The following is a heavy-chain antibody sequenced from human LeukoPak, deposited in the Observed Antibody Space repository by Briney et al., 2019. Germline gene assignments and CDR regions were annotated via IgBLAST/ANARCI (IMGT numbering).Heavy chain of an antibody. J-gene: IGHJ4*02. V-gene: IGHV4-34*01. CDR3: ARGLGKNFDY. CDR2: INHSGST. Sequence: SETLSLTCAVYGGSFSDYYWSWIRQSPGKGLEWIGEINHSGSTNYNPSFKSRVTISVDTSNNQFSLKLSSVTAADTAVYYCARGLGKNFDYWGQGTLVTVSS. D-gene: IGHD4-23*01. CDR1: GGSFSDYY.